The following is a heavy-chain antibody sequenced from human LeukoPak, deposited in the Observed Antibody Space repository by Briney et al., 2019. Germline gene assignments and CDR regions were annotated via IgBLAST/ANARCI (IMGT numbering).Heavy chain of an antibody. CDR1: GGSISTYY. CDR3: ARVGQQLVPGPIDY. V-gene: IGHV4-59*01. CDR2: IYHSGST. Sequence: SETLSLTCTLSGGSISTYYWSWIRQPPGKGLEWIGYIYHSGSTNYNPSLKSRVTISVDTSKNQFSLKLSSVTAADTAVYYCARVGQQLVPGPIDYWGQGTLVTVSS. D-gene: IGHD6-13*01. J-gene: IGHJ4*02.